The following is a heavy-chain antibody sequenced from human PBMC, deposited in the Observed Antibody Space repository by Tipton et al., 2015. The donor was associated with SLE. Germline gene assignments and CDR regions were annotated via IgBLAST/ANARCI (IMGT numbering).Heavy chain of an antibody. Sequence: LRLSCTVSGGSISTNTFYWGWIRQPPGKGLEWIGSIYYSGNTFYTPSLKSRVTISVDTSRNQFSLKLSSVTAADTAVYYCASSLIHSSWYPYYFDYWGQGTLVTVSS. V-gene: IGHV4-39*01. CDR3: ASSLIHSSWYPYYFDY. D-gene: IGHD6-13*01. CDR2: IYYSGNT. J-gene: IGHJ4*02. CDR1: GGSISTNTFY.